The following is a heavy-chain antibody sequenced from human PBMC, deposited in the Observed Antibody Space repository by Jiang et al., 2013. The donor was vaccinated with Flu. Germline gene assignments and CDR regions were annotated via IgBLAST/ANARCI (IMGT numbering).Heavy chain of an antibody. J-gene: IGHJ6*02. V-gene: IGHV1-46*01. D-gene: IGHD2-2*01. Sequence: GAEVKKPGASVKVSCKASGYTFTSYYMHWVRQAPGQGLEWMGIINPSGGSTSYAQKFQGRVTMTRDTSTSTVYMELSSLRSEDTAVYYCARDLGYCSSTSCYQGNYYYYGMDVWGQGTTVTVSS. CDR3: ARDLGYCSSTSCYQGNYYYYGMDV. CDR1: GYTFTSYY. CDR2: INPSGGST.